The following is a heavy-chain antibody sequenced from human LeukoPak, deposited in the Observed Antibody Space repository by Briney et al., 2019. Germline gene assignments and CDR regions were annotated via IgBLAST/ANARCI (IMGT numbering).Heavy chain of an antibody. Sequence: GASVKVSCKASGYSFTAYYIHWVRQAPGQGLEWMGWISPNSGGTDYAQKFQGRVTMTRDTSISTAYLDLSSLRSDDTAVYYCARDGDYGTGSYYRGCIDSWGQGTPVTVSP. J-gene: IGHJ4*02. D-gene: IGHD3-10*01. CDR2: ISPNSGGT. CDR3: ARDGDYGTGSYYRGCIDS. V-gene: IGHV1-2*02. CDR1: GYSFTAYY.